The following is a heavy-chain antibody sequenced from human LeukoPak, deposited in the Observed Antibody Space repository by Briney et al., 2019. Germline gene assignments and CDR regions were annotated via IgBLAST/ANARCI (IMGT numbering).Heavy chain of an antibody. CDR2: FSGSTTAT. CDR3: AKVASLYCSGGSCYFDY. Sequence: GESLRLSCAASGFTFSSSAMSWVRQAPGKGLEWVPAFSGSTTATYYADSVKGRFTISRDYSKNTLYLQMNSLRAEDTAVYYCAKVASLYCSGGSCYFDYWGQGTLVTVSS. CDR1: GFTFSSSA. V-gene: IGHV3-23*01. J-gene: IGHJ4*02. D-gene: IGHD2-15*01.